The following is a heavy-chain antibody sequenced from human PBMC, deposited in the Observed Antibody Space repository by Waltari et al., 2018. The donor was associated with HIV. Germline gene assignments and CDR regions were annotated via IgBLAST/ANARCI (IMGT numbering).Heavy chain of an antibody. CDR3: AKSDIDYGMDV. CDR2: ITWNSGRT. Sequence: EVQLVESGGGLVQPGRSLRLSCAASGFTFDDYAMHWVRQVPGKGLEWVSGITWNSGRTGYAYAVKGRFIISRDNAKNSLYLQMNSLRVEDTALYYCAKSDIDYGMDVWGQGTTVTVSS. D-gene: IGHD2-15*01. J-gene: IGHJ6*02. CDR1: GFTFDDYA. V-gene: IGHV3-9*01.